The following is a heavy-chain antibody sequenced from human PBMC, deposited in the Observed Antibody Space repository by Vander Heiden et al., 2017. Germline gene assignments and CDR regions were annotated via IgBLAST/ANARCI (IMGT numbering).Heavy chain of an antibody. CDR3: TRDHVGYCSGASCSLNWLDP. D-gene: IGHD2-15*01. Sequence: QVQLVQSGAEVKKPGASVKVSCKASGYTFRGHYVNWVRQAPGQGLEWMGWINPNSGGTNYAQRFQGRVTMTRDTSISTVYMELSRLRSDDTAVYYCTRDHVGYCSGASCSLNWLDPWGQGTLVTVSP. V-gene: IGHV1-2*02. CDR1: GYTFRGHY. CDR2: INPNSGGT. J-gene: IGHJ5*02.